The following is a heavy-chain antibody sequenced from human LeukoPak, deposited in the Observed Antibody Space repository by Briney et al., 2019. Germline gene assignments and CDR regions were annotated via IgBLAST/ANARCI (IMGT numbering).Heavy chain of an antibody. D-gene: IGHD1-1*01. CDR2: ISGSGGST. V-gene: IGHV3-23*01. CDR1: GFAFSNYA. CDR3: AKVEGASKASVY. J-gene: IGHJ4*02. Sequence: GGSLRLSCAAAGFAFSNYAMTWVRQAPGKGLEWVSSISGSGGSTYYADSVKGRFTISRDNSKNTLYLQMYSLRAEDTAVYYCAKVEGASKASVYWGQGALVTVSS.